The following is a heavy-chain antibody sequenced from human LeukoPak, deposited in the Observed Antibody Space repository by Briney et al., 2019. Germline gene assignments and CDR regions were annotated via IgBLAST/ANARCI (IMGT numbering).Heavy chain of an antibody. D-gene: IGHD1-14*01. CDR3: ARRGLDLPAGFWFDP. Sequence: SETLSLTCTVSGGSISSYYWSWIRQPPGKGLEWIGYIYTSGSTNYNPSLKSRVTISVDTSKNQFSLKLSSVTAADTAVYYCARRGLDLPAGFWFDPWGQGTLVTVSS. CDR1: GGSISSYY. J-gene: IGHJ5*02. V-gene: IGHV4-4*09. CDR2: IYTSGST.